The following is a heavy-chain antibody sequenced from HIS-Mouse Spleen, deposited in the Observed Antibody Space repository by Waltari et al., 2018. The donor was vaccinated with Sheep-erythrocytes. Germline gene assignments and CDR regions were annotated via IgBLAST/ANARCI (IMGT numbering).Heavy chain of an antibody. D-gene: IGHD6-6*01. CDR2: IYYSGST. J-gene: IGHJ4*02. CDR3: ARESIAALSHFDY. Sequence: QLQLQESGPGLVKPSETLSLTCTVPGGSISSSSYYWGWIRQPPGKGLEWIGSIYYSGSTYYNPSLKSRVTISVDTSKNQFSLKLSSVTAADTAVYYCARESIAALSHFDYWGQGTLVTVSS. V-gene: IGHV4-39*07. CDR1: GGSISSSSYY.